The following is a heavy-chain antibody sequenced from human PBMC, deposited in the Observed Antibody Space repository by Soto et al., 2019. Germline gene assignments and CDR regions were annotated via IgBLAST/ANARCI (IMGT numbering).Heavy chain of an antibody. CDR1: GATFSRDA. J-gene: IGHJ3*02. D-gene: IGHD6-19*01. CDR2: IIPSFGTA. V-gene: IGHV1-69*13. CDR3: ARSRGWYAFDI. Sequence: SVKVSCKASGATFSRDAFSWVRQAPGQGLEWMGGIIPSFGTASYAQKFQGRLSITADESTSTAYMELSGLTSKDTAVYYCARSRGWYAFDIWGQGTMVTVSS.